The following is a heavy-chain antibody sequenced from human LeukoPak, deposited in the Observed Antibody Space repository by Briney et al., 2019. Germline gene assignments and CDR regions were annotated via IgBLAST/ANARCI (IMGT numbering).Heavy chain of an antibody. Sequence: PSETLSLTCTVSGGSISSYYWSWIRQPAGKGLEWIGYIYYSGSTNYNPSLKSRVTISVDTSKNQFSLKLSSVTAADTAVYYCARGFYGGSGSYQAYFDYWGQGTLVTVSS. CDR1: GGSISSYY. J-gene: IGHJ4*02. D-gene: IGHD3-10*01. V-gene: IGHV4-59*01. CDR2: IYYSGST. CDR3: ARGFYGGSGSYQAYFDY.